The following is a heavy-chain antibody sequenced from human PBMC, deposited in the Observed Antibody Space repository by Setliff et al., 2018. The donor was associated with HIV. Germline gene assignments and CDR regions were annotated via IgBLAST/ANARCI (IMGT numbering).Heavy chain of an antibody. D-gene: IGHD3-22*01. Sequence: GESLKISCAASGFTFSHYGMHWVRQAPGKGLQWVAVMWYDGSNKYYADSVKGRFTISRDNSKNTLYLQMNSLRAEDTAIYYCAKVGLYDSFGYANGLPDAFDVWGQGTMVTVSS. CDR2: MWYDGSNK. J-gene: IGHJ3*01. CDR1: GFTFSHYG. CDR3: AKVGLYDSFGYANGLPDAFDV. V-gene: IGHV3-33*06.